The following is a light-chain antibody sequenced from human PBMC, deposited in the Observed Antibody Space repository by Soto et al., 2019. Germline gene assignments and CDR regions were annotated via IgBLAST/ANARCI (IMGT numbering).Light chain of an antibody. CDR1: QTVRNNY. J-gene: IGKJ4*01. Sequence: EIVMTQSPATLSVSPGARAPLSCRASQTVRNNYLAWSQQKPGQAPRLLIYDASSRATGIPDRFSGGGSGTDFTLTISRLEPEDFAVYYCQQFSSYPLTFGGGTKVDI. V-gene: IGKV3-20*01. CDR2: DAS. CDR3: QQFSSYPLT.